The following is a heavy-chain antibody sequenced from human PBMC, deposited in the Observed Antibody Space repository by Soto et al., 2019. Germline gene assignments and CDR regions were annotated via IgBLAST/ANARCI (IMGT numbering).Heavy chain of an antibody. J-gene: IGHJ6*03. CDR3: GGVSGYDPLGDGYYYYYMDV. Sequence: EVQLLESGGGLVQPGGSLRLSCAASGFTFSSYAMSWVRQAPGKGLEWVSAISGSGGSTYYADSVKGRFTISRDNSKNTLYLQMNSLRAEDTAVYYCGGVSGYDPLGDGYYYYYMDVWGKGTTVTVSS. V-gene: IGHV3-23*01. CDR1: GFTFSSYA. CDR2: ISGSGGST. D-gene: IGHD5-12*01.